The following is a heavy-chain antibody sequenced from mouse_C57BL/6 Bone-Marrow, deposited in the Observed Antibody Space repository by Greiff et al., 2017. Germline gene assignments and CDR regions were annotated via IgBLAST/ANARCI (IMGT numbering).Heavy chain of an antibody. Sequence: QVQLKESGPGLVAPSQSLSITCTVSGFSLTSYGVHWVRQPPGKGLEWLVVIWSDGSTTYNSALKSRLSISKDNSKSQVFLKMNSLQTDDTAMDYCARHAYYSNYEGFAYWGQGTLVTVSA. CDR3: ARHAYYSNYEGFAY. D-gene: IGHD2-5*01. CDR2: IWSDGST. CDR1: GFSLTSYG. V-gene: IGHV2-6-1*01. J-gene: IGHJ3*01.